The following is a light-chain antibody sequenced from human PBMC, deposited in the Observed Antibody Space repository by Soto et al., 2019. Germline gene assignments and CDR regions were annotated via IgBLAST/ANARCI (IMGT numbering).Light chain of an antibody. CDR2: DSS. CDR3: QQSYSNPTWT. J-gene: IGKJ1*01. CDR1: QSISTY. Sequence: DIQLTQSPSSLSASVGDRITITCRASQSISTYLNWYQQKPGEAPTLLVYDSSTLQSGVPSRFSGSGLGAEFTLTVSSLQPEDFATYYCQQSYSNPTWTFGQGTKVDIK. V-gene: IGKV1-39*01.